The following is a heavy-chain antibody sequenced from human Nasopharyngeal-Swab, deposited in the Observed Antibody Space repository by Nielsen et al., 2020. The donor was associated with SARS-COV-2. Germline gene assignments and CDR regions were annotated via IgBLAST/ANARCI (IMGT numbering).Heavy chain of an antibody. CDR1: GFTFSSYD. V-gene: IGHV3-13*01. J-gene: IGHJ6*02. D-gene: IGHD2-15*01. Sequence: GGSLRLSCAASGFTFSSYDMHWVRQATGKGLEWVSAIGTAGDTYYPGSVKGRFTISRENAKNSLYLQMNSLRAGDTAVYYCARERTDCSGGSCYSHGMDVWGQGTTVTVSS. CDR2: IGTAGDT. CDR3: ARERTDCSGGSCYSHGMDV.